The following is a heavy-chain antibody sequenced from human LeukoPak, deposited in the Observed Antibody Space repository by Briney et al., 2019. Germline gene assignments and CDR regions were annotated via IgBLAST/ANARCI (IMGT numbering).Heavy chain of an antibody. CDR2: INHSGST. V-gene: IGHV4-34*01. D-gene: IGHD3-16*02. J-gene: IGHJ4*02. CDR3: ARARVYDYVWGSYRHTFLDY. CDR1: GGSFSGYY. Sequence: SETLSLTCAVYGGSFSGYYWGWIRQPPGKGLEWIGEINHSGSTNYNPSLKSRVTISVDTSKNQFSLKLSSVTAAHTAVYYCARARVYDYVWGSYRHTFLDYWGQGTLVTVSS.